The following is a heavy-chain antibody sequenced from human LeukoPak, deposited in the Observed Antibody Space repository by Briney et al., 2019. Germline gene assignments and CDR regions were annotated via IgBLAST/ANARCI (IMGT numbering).Heavy chain of an antibody. CDR2: ISRDSRYI. D-gene: IGHD6-13*01. CDR1: GFTFSDYS. CDR3: GKEVSAAVAY. Sequence: GGSLRLSCAASGFTFSDYSMTWVRQAPGKGLEWVSSISRDSRYIYYADSVRGRFTISRDNAKKSVYLHMSGLRAEDTAVYYCGKEVSAAVAYWGQGTLVAVSS. J-gene: IGHJ1*01. V-gene: IGHV3-21*01.